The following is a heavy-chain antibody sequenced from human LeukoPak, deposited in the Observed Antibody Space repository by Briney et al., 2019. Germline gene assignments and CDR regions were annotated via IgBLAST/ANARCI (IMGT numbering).Heavy chain of an antibody. CDR1: GFTVSDNY. Sequence: PGGSLRLSCAASGFTVSDNYMSWVRQAPGKGLEWVSVMYSRGDTYYADSVKGRFTFSRDISKNTLYLQMNGLRTGDTAMYYCARDAPQVPAAGVLASWGQGTLVTVSS. CDR3: ARDAPQVPAAGVLAS. V-gene: IGHV3-53*01. D-gene: IGHD6-13*01. J-gene: IGHJ5*02. CDR2: MYSRGDT.